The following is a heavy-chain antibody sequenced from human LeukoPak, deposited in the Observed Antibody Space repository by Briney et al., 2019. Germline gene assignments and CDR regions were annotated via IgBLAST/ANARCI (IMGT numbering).Heavy chain of an antibody. Sequence: GGSLRLSCAASGFTFSSYGMHWVRQAPGKGLEWVAVIWYDGSYQYYADSVRGRFTISRDNSKNTLYLQMNSLRAEDTAVYYCAKGSAYYDILTGYYLWGQGTLVIVSS. CDR3: AKGSAYYDILTGYYL. J-gene: IGHJ4*02. CDR2: IWYDGSYQ. V-gene: IGHV3-33*06. D-gene: IGHD3-9*01. CDR1: GFTFSSYG.